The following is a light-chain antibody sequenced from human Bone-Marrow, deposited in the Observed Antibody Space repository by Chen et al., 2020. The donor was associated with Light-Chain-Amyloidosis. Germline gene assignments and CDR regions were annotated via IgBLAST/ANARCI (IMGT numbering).Light chain of an antibody. CDR3: YSTDGTGKNVV. CDR1: ALPRKY. CDR2: EDS. J-gene: IGLJ2*01. Sequence: SYELPQPSSVSVSPGQPARITCSGDALPRKYAYWYQQKSGQAPVLVIYEDSKRPSGSPVRFSGSSSGTMATLTISGAQVEDEADYYCYSTDGTGKNVVFGGGTKLTVL. V-gene: IGLV3-10*01.